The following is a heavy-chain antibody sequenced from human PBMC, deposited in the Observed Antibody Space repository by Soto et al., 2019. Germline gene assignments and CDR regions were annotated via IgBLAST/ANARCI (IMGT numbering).Heavy chain of an antibody. Sequence: QVQLVQSGAEVKKPGASVKVSCKASGYTFTSYYMHWVRQAPGQGLEWMGIINPSGGSTSYAQKFQGRVTMTTDTSTSTVYMEVSSLRSEDTAVYYCARGMTTVTHYYYYGMDVWGQGTTVTVSS. CDR2: INPSGGST. CDR1: GYTFTSYY. CDR3: ARGMTTVTHYYYYGMDV. J-gene: IGHJ6*02. D-gene: IGHD4-17*01. V-gene: IGHV1-46*01.